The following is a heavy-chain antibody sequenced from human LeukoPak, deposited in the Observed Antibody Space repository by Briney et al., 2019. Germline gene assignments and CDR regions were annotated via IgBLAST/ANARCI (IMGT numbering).Heavy chain of an antibody. CDR2: ISTGSSTI. CDR3: TRDLDYGGRSNFDH. CDR1: GFTFSSYS. V-gene: IGHV3-48*01. D-gene: IGHD4-23*01. Sequence: GGSLRLSCAASGFTFSSYSMIWVRQAPGKGLECVSYISTGSSTIYYADSVKGRFTISRDNAKNSLYLQMNSLRAEDTAVYYCTRDLDYGGRSNFDHWGQGTLVTVSS. J-gene: IGHJ4*02.